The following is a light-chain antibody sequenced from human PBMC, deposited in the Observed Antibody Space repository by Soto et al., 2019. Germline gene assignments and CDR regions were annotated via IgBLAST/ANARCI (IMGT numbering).Light chain of an antibody. CDR3: QQYGNLLWT. V-gene: IGKV1-33*01. CDR2: DAS. J-gene: IGKJ1*01. CDR1: HDINNY. Sequence: DIQMTQSPSSLSASVGDRVTITCQASHDINNYLNWYQQKPGKAPKLLIYDASNLETGVPSRFSGGGSGTDFTFTISSPQPEDIATYYCQQYGNLLWTFGQGTRVEIK.